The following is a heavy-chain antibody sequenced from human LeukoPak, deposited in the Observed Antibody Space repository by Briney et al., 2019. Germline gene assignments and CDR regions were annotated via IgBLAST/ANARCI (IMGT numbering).Heavy chain of an antibody. CDR1: GGSFSGYY. Sequence: SETLSLTCAVYGGSFSGYYWSWIRQPPGKGLEWIGEINHSGSTNYNPSLKSRVTISVDTSKNQFSLKLSSVTAADTAVYYCARSGRVIAARPDDWFDPWGQGTLVTVSS. CDR2: INHSGST. CDR3: ARSGRVIAARPDDWFDP. D-gene: IGHD6-6*01. V-gene: IGHV4-34*01. J-gene: IGHJ5*02.